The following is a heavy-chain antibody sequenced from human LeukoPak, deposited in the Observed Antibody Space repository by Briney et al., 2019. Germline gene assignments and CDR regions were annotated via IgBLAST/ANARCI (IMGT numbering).Heavy chain of an antibody. CDR1: GFTFTNYA. CDR2: ISASGGST. Sequence: PGGSLRLSCAASGFTFTNYAMSWVRQAPGKGLEWVSGISASGGSTYDADSVKARFTISRDNSKNTLYLQMNSLRAEDTALYYCAKADHLVLVTSGDYWGQGTLVTVSS. J-gene: IGHJ4*02. V-gene: IGHV3-23*01. CDR3: AKADHLVLVTSGDY. D-gene: IGHD2-21*02.